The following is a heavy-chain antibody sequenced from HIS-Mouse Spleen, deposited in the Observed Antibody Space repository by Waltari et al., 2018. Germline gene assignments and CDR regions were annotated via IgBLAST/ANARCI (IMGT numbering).Heavy chain of an antibody. Sequence: EVQLVESGGGLVKPGGSLRLSCAASGFTFSNAWMSWVRQPPGKGLEWVGRIKSKTDGGTTDYAAPVKGRFTISRDDSKNTLYLQMNSLKTEDTAVYYCTTGDYYDSSGYYYAPYWGQGTLVTVSS. CDR2: IKSKTDGGTT. J-gene: IGHJ4*02. CDR3: TTGDYYDSSGYYYAPY. CDR1: GFTFSNAW. D-gene: IGHD3-22*01. V-gene: IGHV3-15*01.